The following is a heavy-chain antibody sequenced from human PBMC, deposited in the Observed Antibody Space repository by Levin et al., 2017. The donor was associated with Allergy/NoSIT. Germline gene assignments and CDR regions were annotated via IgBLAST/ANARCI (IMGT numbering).Heavy chain of an antibody. CDR2: INPNSGGT. D-gene: IGHD4-17*01. Sequence: GESLKISCKASGYTFTGYYMHWVRQAPGQGLEWMGWINPNSGGTNYAQKFQGRVTMTRDTSISTAYMELSRLRSDDTAVYYCARTTVTTLEGFFDCWGQGTLVTVSS. CDR1: GYTFTGYY. V-gene: IGHV1-2*02. J-gene: IGHJ4*02. CDR3: ARTTVTTLEGFFDC.